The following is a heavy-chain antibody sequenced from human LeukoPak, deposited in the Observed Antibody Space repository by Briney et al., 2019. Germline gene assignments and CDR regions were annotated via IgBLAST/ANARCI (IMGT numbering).Heavy chain of an antibody. V-gene: IGHV3-21*01. CDR1: GFTFSNYA. J-gene: IGHJ4*02. CDR3: ARGSYGDYDFDY. Sequence: GGSLRLSCATSGFTFSNYAMSWVRQAPGKGLEWVSSISSSSSYIYYADSVKGRFTISRDNAKNSLYLQMNSLRAEDTAVYYCARGSYGDYDFDYWGQGTLVTVSS. CDR2: ISSSSSYI. D-gene: IGHD4-17*01.